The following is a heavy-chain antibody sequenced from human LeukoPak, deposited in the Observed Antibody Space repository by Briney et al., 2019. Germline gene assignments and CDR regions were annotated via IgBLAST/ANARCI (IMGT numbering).Heavy chain of an antibody. CDR3: ARAKIAVAGPYYYYYYMDV. CDR2: MKQDGSEK. Sequence: GGFLRLSCAASGFTFSSYWMSWVRQAPGKGLEWVANMKQDGSEKYYVDSVKGRFTISRDNAKNSLYLQMNSLRAEDTAVYYCARAKIAVAGPYYYYYYMDVWGKGTTVTVSS. J-gene: IGHJ6*03. V-gene: IGHV3-7*01. D-gene: IGHD6-19*01. CDR1: GFTFSSYW.